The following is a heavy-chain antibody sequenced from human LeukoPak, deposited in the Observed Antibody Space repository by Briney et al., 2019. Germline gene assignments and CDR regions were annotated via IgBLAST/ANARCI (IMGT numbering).Heavy chain of an antibody. J-gene: IGHJ3*02. CDR2: IYYSGST. D-gene: IGHD6-13*01. CDR3: ASGGEDSSSWYDAFDI. CDR1: GGSISSSSYY. Sequence: PSETLSLTCTVSGGSISSSSYYWGWIRQPPGKGLEWIGSIYYSGSTYYNPSLKSRVTISVDTSKNQFSLKLSSVAAADTAVYYCASGGEDSSSWYDAFDIWGQGTMVTVSS. V-gene: IGHV4-39*01.